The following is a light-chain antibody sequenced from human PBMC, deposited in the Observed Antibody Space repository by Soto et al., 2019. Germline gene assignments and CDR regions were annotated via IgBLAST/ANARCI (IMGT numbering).Light chain of an antibody. CDR2: KAP. V-gene: IGKV1-5*03. Sequence: DIQMTQSPPTLSASVGDRVTIACRVSQSISSWLAWYQQKPGKAPKLVIYKAPSLESGVPSRFSGSGSGTDFTLNISSLQPDDFETYYCQEYKSYSTFGQGTKLEIK. CDR1: QSISSW. CDR3: QEYKSYST. J-gene: IGKJ2*01.